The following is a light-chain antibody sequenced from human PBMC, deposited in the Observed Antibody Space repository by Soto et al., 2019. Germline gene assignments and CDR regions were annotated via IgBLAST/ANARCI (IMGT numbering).Light chain of an antibody. CDR2: GAS. CDR1: QSVSSSY. CDR3: QQYGSSPPIT. Sequence: ELVLTQSPRTLSLSHGERATLSCRPSQSVSSSYLAWYQHKPCQAPKPLISGASSRASGIPDRFSGSGSGTDFTLTISRLEPEDFAVYYCQQYGSSPPITFGPGTKVYI. V-gene: IGKV3-20*01. J-gene: IGKJ3*01.